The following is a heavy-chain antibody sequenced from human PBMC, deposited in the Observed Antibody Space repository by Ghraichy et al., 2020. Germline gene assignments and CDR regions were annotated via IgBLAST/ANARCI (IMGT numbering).Heavy chain of an antibody. CDR3: AGHIVVGWFDP. CDR2: INHSGST. D-gene: IGHD2-15*01. Sequence: SETLSLTYAVYGGSFSGYYWSWIRQPPGKGLEWIGEINHSGSTNYNPSLKSRVTISVDTSKNQFSLKLSSVTAADTAVYYCAGHIVVGWFDPWGQGTLVTVSS. CDR1: GGSFSGYY. J-gene: IGHJ5*02. V-gene: IGHV4-34*01.